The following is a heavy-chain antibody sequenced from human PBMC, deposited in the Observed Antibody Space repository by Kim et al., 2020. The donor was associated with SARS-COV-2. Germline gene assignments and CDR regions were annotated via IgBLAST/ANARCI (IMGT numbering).Heavy chain of an antibody. J-gene: IGHJ4*02. V-gene: IGHV4-31*02. Sequence: YYTPSLKSRVTISVDTSKNQFSLKLSSVTAADTAVYYCARVTVIAAAADYWGQGTLVTVSS. CDR3: ARVTVIAAAADY. D-gene: IGHD6-13*01.